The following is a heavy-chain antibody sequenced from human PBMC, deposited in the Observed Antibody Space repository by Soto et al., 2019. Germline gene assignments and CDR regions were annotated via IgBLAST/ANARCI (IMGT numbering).Heavy chain of an antibody. D-gene: IGHD6-19*01. Sequence: GSLRLSCAASVFNFGVFGMHWVRQAPGKGLEWLSVLSYEGSEEYYADSVRGRFTISRDNSKNTLFLQMDSLRVDDTGVYYCALTRRSSLLEVAGPGFEYWGQGTLVTVSS. CDR1: VFNFGVFG. CDR3: ALTRRSSLLEVAGPGFEY. J-gene: IGHJ4*02. V-gene: IGHV3-30*03. CDR2: LSYEGSEE.